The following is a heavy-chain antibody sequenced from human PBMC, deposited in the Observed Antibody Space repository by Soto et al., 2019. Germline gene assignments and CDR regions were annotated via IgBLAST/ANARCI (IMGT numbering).Heavy chain of an antibody. Sequence: QVQLQQWGAGLLKPSETLSLTCAVYGGSFSGHYWTWIRQPPGKGLEWIGEVSPGGSTNYNSSLKSRVTVSGDTSKNQFSLKLTSVTAADTGVYYCARGRGGLHRTAELHSWGQVTLVTVSS. CDR2: VSPGGST. J-gene: IGHJ4*02. CDR1: GGSFSGHY. CDR3: ARGRGGLHRTAELHS. V-gene: IGHV4-34*01. D-gene: IGHD7-27*01.